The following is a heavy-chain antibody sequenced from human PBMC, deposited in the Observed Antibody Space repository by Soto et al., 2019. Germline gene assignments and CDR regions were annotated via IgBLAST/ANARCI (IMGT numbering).Heavy chain of an antibody. CDR2: IWSDGNNK. CDR3: ARIQLDTIMALDY. V-gene: IGHV3-33*01. Sequence: QVQLVESGGGVVQPGTSLRLSCAASGFTFNTYGFHWVRQAPGKGLEWVAVIWSDGNNKYYADSVKGQFTISRDSSKNTLFLQMNSLRVEDTAVYYCARIQLDTIMALDYWGQGTLVTVSS. J-gene: IGHJ4*02. CDR1: GFTFNTYG. D-gene: IGHD1-1*01.